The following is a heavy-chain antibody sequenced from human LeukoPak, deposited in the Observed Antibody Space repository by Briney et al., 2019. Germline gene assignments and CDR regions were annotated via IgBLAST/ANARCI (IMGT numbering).Heavy chain of an antibody. Sequence: ASVKVSCKASGYTFTSYDMNGVRQATGQGLAGMGWINPNSGNTGYAQKFQGRVTITRNTSISTAYMELSSLRSEDTAVYYCARSPWGYCSSTSCKDNWFDPWGQGTLVTVSS. CDR1: GYTFTSYD. J-gene: IGHJ5*02. CDR2: INPNSGNT. D-gene: IGHD2-2*01. V-gene: IGHV1-8*03. CDR3: ARSPWGYCSSTSCKDNWFDP.